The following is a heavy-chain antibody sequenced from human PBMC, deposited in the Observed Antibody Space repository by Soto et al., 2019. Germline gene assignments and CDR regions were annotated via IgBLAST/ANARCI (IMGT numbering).Heavy chain of an antibody. CDR2: IYYSGST. CDR1: GGSISSYY. Sequence: SETLSLTCPVSGGSISSYYLSWIRQPPGKGLEWIGYIYYSGSTNYNPSLKSRVTISVDTSKNQFSLKLSSVTAADTAVYYCARGVGDFQNWFDPWGQGTLVTVSS. D-gene: IGHD3-3*01. CDR3: ARGVGDFQNWFDP. J-gene: IGHJ5*02. V-gene: IGHV4-59*01.